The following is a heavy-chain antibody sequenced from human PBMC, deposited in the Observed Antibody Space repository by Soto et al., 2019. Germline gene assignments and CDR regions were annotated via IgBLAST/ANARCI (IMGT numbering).Heavy chain of an antibody. CDR2: INHSGST. Sequence: SETLSLTCAVYGGSFSGYYWSWIRQPPGKGLEWIGEINHSGSTNYNPSLKSRVTISVDTSKNQFSLKLSSVTAADTAVYYCARASISIAGFDYWGQGTLVTVS. J-gene: IGHJ4*02. CDR1: GGSFSGYY. D-gene: IGHD6-6*01. V-gene: IGHV4-34*01. CDR3: ARASISIAGFDY.